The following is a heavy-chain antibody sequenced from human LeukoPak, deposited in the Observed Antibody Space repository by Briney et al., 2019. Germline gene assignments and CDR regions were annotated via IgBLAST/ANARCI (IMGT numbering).Heavy chain of an antibody. CDR2: ISGDGGIT. D-gene: IGHD3-3*01. V-gene: IGHV3-43*02. Sequence: GGSLRLSCAASGFTFDDYAMHWVRQAPGKGLEWVSLISGDGGITYYADSVKGRFTSSRDNSRNSLYRQSNMLIYKETSLHHCAKGYYDFWSGYYAPRDYWGQGTLVTVSS. CDR3: AKGYYDFWSGYYAPRDY. CDR1: GFTFDDYA. J-gene: IGHJ4*02.